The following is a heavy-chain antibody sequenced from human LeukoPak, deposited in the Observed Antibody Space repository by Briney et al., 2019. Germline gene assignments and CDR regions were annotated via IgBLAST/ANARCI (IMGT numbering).Heavy chain of an antibody. V-gene: IGHV1-69*04. D-gene: IGHD1-26*01. CDR3: ASPKLERYSGSPSY. Sequence: SVKVSCKASGGTFSSYAISWVRQAPGQVLEWMGRIIPIFGIANYAQKFQGRVTFTADKSTSTAYMELSSLRSEDTAVYYCASPKLERYSGSPSYWGQGTLVTVSS. CDR2: IIPIFGIA. CDR1: GGTFSSYA. J-gene: IGHJ4*02.